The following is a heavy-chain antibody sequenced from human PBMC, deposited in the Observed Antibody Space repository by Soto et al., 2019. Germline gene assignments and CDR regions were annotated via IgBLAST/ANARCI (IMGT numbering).Heavy chain of an antibody. J-gene: IGHJ4*02. Sequence: SETLSLTCTVSGGSISSGDYYWSWIRQPPGKGLEWIGYIYYTGSTYYNPSLKSRVTMSVDTSKNQFSLKLSSVTAVDTAVYYCARHDSSGYWVDDWGQGMQVTVSS. CDR1: GGSISSGDYY. V-gene: IGHV4-61*08. CDR3: ARHDSSGYWVDD. CDR2: IYYTGST. D-gene: IGHD3-22*01.